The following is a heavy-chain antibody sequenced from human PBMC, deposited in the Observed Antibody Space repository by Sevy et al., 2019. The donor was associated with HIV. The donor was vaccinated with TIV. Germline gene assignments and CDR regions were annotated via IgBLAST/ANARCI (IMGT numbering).Heavy chain of an antibody. V-gene: IGHV3-21*01. J-gene: IGHJ6*02. CDR3: ARPTSGLSEYEPLDNARFYGMDV. CDR2: ITSSSSFM. D-gene: IGHD1-20*01. CDR1: GFTFRSYS. Sequence: GGSLRLSCAASGFTFRSYSMNWVRQAPGRGLERVSSITSSSSFMFYADSVKGRFTISRDNAKNSLFLQMNSLRAEDTAVYYCARPTSGLSEYEPLDNARFYGMDVWGQGTTVTVSS.